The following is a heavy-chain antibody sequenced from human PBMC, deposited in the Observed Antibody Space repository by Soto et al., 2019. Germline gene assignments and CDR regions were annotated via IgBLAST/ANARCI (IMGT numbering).Heavy chain of an antibody. J-gene: IGHJ6*02. CDR2: LYNSGST. CDR1: GGSIRSYY. Sequence: PSETLSLTCTVSGGSIRSYYWSWIRQAPGKGLEWIGCLYNSGSTVYNPSLKSRVTISVDTSKNQFSLKLNSVTAADTAVYYCARDLWGYCGTDCYPLDVWGQGTTVTVSS. V-gene: IGHV4-59*01. CDR3: ARDLWGYCGTDCYPLDV. D-gene: IGHD2-21*02.